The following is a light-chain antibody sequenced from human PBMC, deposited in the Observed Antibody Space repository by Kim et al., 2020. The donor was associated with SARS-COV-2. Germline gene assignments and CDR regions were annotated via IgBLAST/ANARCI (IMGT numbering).Light chain of an antibody. Sequence: ASVGDRVTITCRASQGISNYLAWYQQKPGKVPKPLIYGASTSQSGVPSRFSGSGSATDFTLTISRLQSEDVSTYYCQRYHSARWTFGQGTKVDIK. CDR3: QRYHSARWT. CDR2: GAS. J-gene: IGKJ1*01. CDR1: QGISNY. V-gene: IGKV1-27*01.